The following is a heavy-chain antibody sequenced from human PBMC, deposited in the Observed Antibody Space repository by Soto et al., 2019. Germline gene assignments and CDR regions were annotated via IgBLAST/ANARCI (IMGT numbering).Heavy chain of an antibody. V-gene: IGHV2-5*02. CDR3: ALQRYGEFDY. D-gene: IGHD5-18*01. Sequence: QITLKESGPTLVKPTQTLTLTCTFSGFSLSTIGVGVGWIRQPPGKALEWLALIYWDDDKRYRPSLKSRLTITKDTSKTQVVLTMTNMDPVDTATYDCALQRYGEFDYWGQGTLVTVAS. CDR1: GFSLSTIGVG. CDR2: IYWDDDK. J-gene: IGHJ4*02.